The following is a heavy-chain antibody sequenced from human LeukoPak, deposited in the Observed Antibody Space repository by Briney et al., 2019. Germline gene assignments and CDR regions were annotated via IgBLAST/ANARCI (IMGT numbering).Heavy chain of an antibody. J-gene: IGHJ5*02. Sequence: GGSLRLSCAACGCTFSNYWMSWVRQAPGKGLEWVANINKDGNEKYYMDSGKGRFTISRDNAENSLYLQMNSLRAEDTAVYYCAREFPRGSLFDPWGQGTLVTASS. CDR3: AREFPRGSLFDP. CDR1: GCTFSNYW. CDR2: INKDGNEK. V-gene: IGHV3-7*01. D-gene: IGHD6-6*01.